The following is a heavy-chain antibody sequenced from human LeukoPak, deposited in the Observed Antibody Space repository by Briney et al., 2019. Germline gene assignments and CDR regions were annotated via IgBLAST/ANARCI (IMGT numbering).Heavy chain of an antibody. CDR3: ARDYGDYSGYFQH. Sequence: LSETLSLTCTVSGGSTSSYYWSWIRQPPGKGLERVGYIYYSGSTNYNPSLKSRVTISVDTSKNQFSLKLSSVTAADTAVYYCARDYGDYSGYFQHWGQGTLVTVSS. J-gene: IGHJ1*01. D-gene: IGHD4-17*01. V-gene: IGHV4-59*01. CDR1: GGSTSSYY. CDR2: IYYSGST.